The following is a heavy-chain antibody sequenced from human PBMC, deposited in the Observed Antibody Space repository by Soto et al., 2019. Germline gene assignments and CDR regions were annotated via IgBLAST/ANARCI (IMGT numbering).Heavy chain of an antibody. V-gene: IGHV1-69*13. Sequence: SVKVSCKASGDNFISYAISWVRQAPGQGLEWMGGIIPIFGTANYAQKFQGRVTITADESTSTAYMELSSLRSEDTAVYYCARDGSGYRSRASPMDVWGQGTTVTVSS. CDR1: GDNFISYA. CDR3: ARDGSGYRSRASPMDV. D-gene: IGHD3-22*01. J-gene: IGHJ6*02. CDR2: IIPIFGTA.